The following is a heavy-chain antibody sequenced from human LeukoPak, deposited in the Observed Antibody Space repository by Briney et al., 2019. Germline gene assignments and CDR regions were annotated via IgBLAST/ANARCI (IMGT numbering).Heavy chain of an antibody. V-gene: IGHV3-30*18. Sequence: GRSQRLSCEASGFTFSNYAMHWVRQAPGKGLEWVALISDGGTHEYYPDSVKGRFTISRDNSRNTLYLQMNSLRPEDTAVYYCAKDGSFGSGWYPLPSDYWGQGTLVTVSS. CDR3: AKDGSFGSGWYPLPSDY. D-gene: IGHD6-13*01. CDR2: ISDGGTHE. CDR1: GFTFSNYA. J-gene: IGHJ4*02.